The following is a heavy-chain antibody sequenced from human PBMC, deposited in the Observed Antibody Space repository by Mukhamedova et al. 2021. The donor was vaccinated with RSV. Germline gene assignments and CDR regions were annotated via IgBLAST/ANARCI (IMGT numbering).Heavy chain of an antibody. CDR3: ARLARGAFDI. J-gene: IGHJ3*02. V-gene: IGHV1-69*02. Sequence: GRIIPILGIANYAQKFQGRVTITADKSTSTAHMELSSLRSEDTAVYYCARLARGAFDIWGQGTMVTVSS. CDR2: IIPILGIA. D-gene: IGHD1-26*01.